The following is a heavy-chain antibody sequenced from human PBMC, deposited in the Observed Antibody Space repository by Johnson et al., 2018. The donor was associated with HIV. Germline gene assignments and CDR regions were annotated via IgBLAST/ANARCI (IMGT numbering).Heavy chain of an antibody. J-gene: IGHJ3*02. V-gene: IGHV3-30*02. CDR3: AKHHHSGGSCAGFDI. CDR2: IRYDGSNK. D-gene: IGHD1-26*01. CDR1: GFTFSSYG. Sequence: QVQLVESGGGVVQPGGSLRLSCAASGFTFSSYGMHWVRQAPGKGLEWVAFIRYDGSNKYYADSVKGRFTISRDNSKNTLYLQMNSLSAEDTALYYCAKHHHSGGSCAGFDIWGQGTMVTVSS.